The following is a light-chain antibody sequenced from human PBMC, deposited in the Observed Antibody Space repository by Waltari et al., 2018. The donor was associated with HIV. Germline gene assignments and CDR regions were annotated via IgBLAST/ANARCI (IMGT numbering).Light chain of an antibody. CDR1: QSVSSY. CDR3: QQRSNWPPA. Sequence: EIVLTQSPAILALSPGERATLSCRTSQSVSSYFAWYQQKAGQAPKLLIYGASKRATGIPDRFSGSGSGTDFTLTINSLEPEDFAVYYCQQRSNWPPAFGGGTKVEIK. J-gene: IGKJ4*01. V-gene: IGKV3-11*01. CDR2: GAS.